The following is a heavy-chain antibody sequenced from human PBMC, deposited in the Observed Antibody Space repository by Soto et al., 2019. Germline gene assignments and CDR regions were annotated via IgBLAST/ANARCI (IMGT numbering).Heavy chain of an antibody. CDR3: ARLSGDHSAFFSYGMDA. J-gene: IGHJ6*02. CDR2: INSDGTIS. CDR1: GFTFDTYW. Sequence: GGSLRLSCAASGFTFDTYWMNWVRQAPGKGPERLSGINSDGTISSYADSVKGRFTISRDNARNTLSLQMNSLRADDTAVYYCARLSGDHSAFFSYGMDAWGQGTTVTVSS. D-gene: IGHD2-21*01. V-gene: IGHV3-74*01.